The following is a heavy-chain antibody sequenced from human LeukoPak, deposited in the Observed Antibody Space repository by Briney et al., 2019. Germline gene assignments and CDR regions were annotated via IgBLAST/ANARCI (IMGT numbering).Heavy chain of an antibody. Sequence: SSETLSLTCTVSGGSISSYYWSWIRQPPGKGLEWIGYIYYSGSTNYNPSLKSRVTISVDTSKNQFSLKLSSVTAADTAVYYCARDTHYYDSSGVDAFDIWGHGTMDTVSS. CDR1: GGSISSYY. CDR3: ARDTHYYDSSGVDAFDI. V-gene: IGHV4-59*01. D-gene: IGHD3-22*01. CDR2: IYYSGST. J-gene: IGHJ3*02.